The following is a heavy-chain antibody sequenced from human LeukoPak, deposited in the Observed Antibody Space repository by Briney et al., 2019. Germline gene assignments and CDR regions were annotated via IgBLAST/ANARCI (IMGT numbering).Heavy chain of an antibody. D-gene: IGHD2-8*02. V-gene: IGHV3-23*01. CDR1: GFTFSYYA. Sequence: GGSLRLSCAAYGFTFSYYAMSWVRQSSGKGLEWVSGIRGSGTSTDYADSVKGRFTISRDNSKSTLSLQMNSLRAEDTAIYYCATYRQVLLPFESWGQGTLVTVSS. CDR3: ATYRQVLLPFES. J-gene: IGHJ4*02. CDR2: IRGSGTST.